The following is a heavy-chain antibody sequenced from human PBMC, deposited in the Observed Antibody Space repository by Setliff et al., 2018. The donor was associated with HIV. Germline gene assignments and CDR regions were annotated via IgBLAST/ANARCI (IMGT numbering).Heavy chain of an antibody. Sequence: SETLSLTCSVSGGSMSSYYWSWIRQTASKGLEWIGRIYTSGSIIYNPSLRSRVTMSVDTSKNQFSLKLSSVTAADTAVYYCARVFPPTRGAPFGIPPGAFDIWGQGTMVTVPS. D-gene: IGHD2-21*01. J-gene: IGHJ3*02. CDR3: ARVFPPTRGAPFGIPPGAFDI. CDR1: GGSMSSYY. V-gene: IGHV4-4*07. CDR2: IYTSGSI.